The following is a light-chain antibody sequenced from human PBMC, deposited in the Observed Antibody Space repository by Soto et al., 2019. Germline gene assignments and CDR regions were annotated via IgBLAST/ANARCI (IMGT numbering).Light chain of an antibody. V-gene: IGKV3-20*01. CDR3: QQYGRGWT. CDR1: QGISSSF. Sequence: VVLTQSPGTLSLSPGEGATLSCRNSQGISSSFSAWYQKKPGQPPRLLIYAGSRRADGIPDRFISGGSGTDFTLTITRLAPEDFGVYYCQQYGRGWTFGQGT. CDR2: AGS. J-gene: IGKJ1*01.